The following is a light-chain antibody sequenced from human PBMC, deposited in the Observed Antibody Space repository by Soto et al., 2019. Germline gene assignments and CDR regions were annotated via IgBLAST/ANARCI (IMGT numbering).Light chain of an antibody. CDR3: QQYNNWPRAT. CDR1: QSISDP. Sequence: EIVMTQSPATLSVSPWGRATLSCRASQSISDPLAWYQQKPGQAPRLLLYGASRRATGLPARFSGSGSGTEFNLTLSSLQSEDFGVYYCQQYNNWPRATFGGGTKVHI. V-gene: IGKV3-15*01. J-gene: IGKJ4*01. CDR2: GAS.